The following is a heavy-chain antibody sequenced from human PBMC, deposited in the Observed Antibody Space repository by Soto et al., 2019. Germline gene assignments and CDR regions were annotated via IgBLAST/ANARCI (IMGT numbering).Heavy chain of an antibody. Sequence: EVQLLESGGGLVQPGGSLRLSCAASGFTFSSYAMSWVRQAPGKGLEWVSAISGSGGSTYYADSVKSRFTISRDNSKNTLYLQMNSLRAEDTAVYYCARLNYCDSSGYYGDFDYWGQGTLVTVSS. V-gene: IGHV3-23*01. J-gene: IGHJ4*02. CDR1: GFTFSSYA. CDR3: ARLNYCDSSGYYGDFDY. D-gene: IGHD3-22*01. CDR2: ISGSGGST.